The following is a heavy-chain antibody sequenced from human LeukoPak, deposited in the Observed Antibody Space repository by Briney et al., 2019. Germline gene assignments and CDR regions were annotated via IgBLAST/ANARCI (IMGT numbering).Heavy chain of an antibody. J-gene: IGHJ4*02. CDR1: GFTVSSNY. CDR3: ARARGYSSGWCNN. V-gene: IGHV3-53*01. Sequence: PGGSLRLSCAASGFTVSSNYMSWVRQAPGKGLEWGSVIYSGGSTYYADSVKGRFTISRDNSKNTLYLQMNSLRAEDTAVYYCARARGYSSGWCNNWGQGTLATVSS. CDR2: IYSGGST. D-gene: IGHD6-19*01.